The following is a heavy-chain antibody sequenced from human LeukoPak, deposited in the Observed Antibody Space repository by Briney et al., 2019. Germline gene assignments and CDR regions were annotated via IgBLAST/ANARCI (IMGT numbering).Heavy chain of an antibody. CDR2: IWYDGSEQ. D-gene: IGHD3-10*01. J-gene: IGHJ4*02. CDR3: ARDGYYGSGRPFDY. V-gene: IGHV3-33*01. CDR1: GFNFNDSG. Sequence: GRSLRLSCAASGFNFNDSGMHWVRQAPGKGLEWVAVIWYDGSEQYYADSVKGRLTISRDNSKNTLYLQINSLRADDTAVYYCARDGYYGSGRPFDYWGQGALVSVSS.